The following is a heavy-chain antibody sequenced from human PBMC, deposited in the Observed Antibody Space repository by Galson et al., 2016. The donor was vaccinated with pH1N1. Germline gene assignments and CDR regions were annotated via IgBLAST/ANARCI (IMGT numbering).Heavy chain of an antibody. Sequence: LSLTCTVSGGSISSDNYYWTWIRQPAGKGLEWIGRIYSSGTTIYNPSLKSRVTLSLDTSRNHFSLRLNSVTAADMAVYYCAREYSGYDWEGERFDIWGQGTVVTVSS. CDR1: GGSISSDNYY. CDR2: IYSSGTT. D-gene: IGHD5-12*01. CDR3: AREYSGYDWEGERFDI. V-gene: IGHV4-61*02. J-gene: IGHJ3*02.